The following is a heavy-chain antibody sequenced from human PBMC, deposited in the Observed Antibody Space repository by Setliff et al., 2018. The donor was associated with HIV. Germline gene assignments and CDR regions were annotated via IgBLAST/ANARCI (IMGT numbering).Heavy chain of an antibody. Sequence: ETLSLTCSVSGYSITNGYYWGWFRQSPGKGLEWIATIYQTGSIYYNPSLQNRVTLLLDMSKNQFSLKLSSVTAADTAVYYCARFSLLYPPPLSSGAFDIWGQGTMVTVSS. J-gene: IGHJ3*02. CDR1: GYSITNGYY. CDR2: IYQTGSI. D-gene: IGHD2-2*01. V-gene: IGHV4-38-2*02. CDR3: ARFSLLYPPPLSSGAFDI.